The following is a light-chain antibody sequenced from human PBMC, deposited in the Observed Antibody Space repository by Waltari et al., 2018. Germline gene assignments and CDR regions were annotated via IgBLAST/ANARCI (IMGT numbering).Light chain of an antibody. CDR3: AAWDDSRSVV. Sequence: QSLLTQSPSASGTPGQRVRISCSGSSSNIGNNHGYWYPHFPGTAPRLLSLYSDRRHSGVPERFSASKAGTAASLAISGLQSEDEADYYCAAWDDSRSVVFGGGTRLTVL. V-gene: IGLV1-47*01. CDR1: SSNIGNNH. CDR2: YSD. J-gene: IGLJ2*01.